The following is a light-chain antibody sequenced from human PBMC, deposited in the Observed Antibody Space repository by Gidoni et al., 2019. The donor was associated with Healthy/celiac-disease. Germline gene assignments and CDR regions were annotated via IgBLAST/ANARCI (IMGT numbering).Light chain of an antibody. CDR1: SNNVGNQG. V-gene: IGLV10-54*01. CDR3: SAWDSSLSAQV. Sequence: QAGLTQPPSVCKGLRQTATLTCTGNSNNVGNQGAAWLQQHQGHPPKLLSYRNNNRPSGISERLSASRSGNTASLTITGLQPEDEADYYCSAWDSSLSAQVFGGGTKLTVL. J-gene: IGLJ2*01. CDR2: RNN.